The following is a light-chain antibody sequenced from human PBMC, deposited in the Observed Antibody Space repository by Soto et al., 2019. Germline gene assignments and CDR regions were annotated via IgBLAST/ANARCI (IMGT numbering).Light chain of an antibody. J-gene: IGKJ4*01. CDR3: QQYAISPIT. CDR2: DAS. V-gene: IGKV3-20*01. CDR1: QSVARSY. Sequence: ENVLTQSPGTLSLSPGERATRSCRASQSVARSYLAWYQQKPGQSPRLLIYDASNRAAGIPDRFSGSGSGSDFTLTISRLEAEDFAVYFCQQYAISPITFGGGAKLEIK.